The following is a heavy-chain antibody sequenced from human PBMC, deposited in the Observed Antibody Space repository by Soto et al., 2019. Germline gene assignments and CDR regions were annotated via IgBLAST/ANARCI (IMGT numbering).Heavy chain of an antibody. D-gene: IGHD1-26*01. CDR2: IYYSGST. V-gene: IGHV4-39*01. J-gene: IGHJ4*02. CDR1: GGSLSSSSYF. Sequence: ASETLSLTCTVSGGSLSSSSYFWGWIRQPPGKGLEWIGSIYYSGSTYYNPSLKSRVTISVDTSKDQFSLKLSSVTAADTAVYYCARPSGSYLYYFDYWGQGTLVTVSS. CDR3: ARPSGSYLYYFDY.